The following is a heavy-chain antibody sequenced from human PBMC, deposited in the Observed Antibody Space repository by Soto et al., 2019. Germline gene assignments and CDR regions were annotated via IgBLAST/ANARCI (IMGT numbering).Heavy chain of an antibody. V-gene: IGHV1-69*02. CDR2: IIPILGIA. CDR3: ARQPYESSGYYFDY. J-gene: IGHJ4*02. D-gene: IGHD3-22*01. CDR1: GGTFSSYT. Sequence: QVQLVQSGAEVKKPGSSVKVSCKASGGTFSSYTISWVRQAPGQGLEWMGRIIPILGIANYAQKFQGRVTITADKSTSTADMELSSLRAEDTAGYYCARQPYESSGYYFDYGGQGTLVTVSS.